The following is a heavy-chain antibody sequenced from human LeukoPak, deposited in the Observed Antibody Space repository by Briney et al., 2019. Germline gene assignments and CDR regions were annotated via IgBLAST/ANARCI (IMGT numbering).Heavy chain of an antibody. Sequence: SETLSLTCAVYGGSFSGYYWSWIRQPPGKGLEWIGEINHSGSTNYNPSLKSRVTISVDTSKNQFSLELSSVTAADTAVYYCARQVDGEVGAFDIWGQGTMVTVSS. CDR2: INHSGST. D-gene: IGHD3-16*01. CDR3: ARQVDGEVGAFDI. CDR1: GGSFSGYY. J-gene: IGHJ3*02. V-gene: IGHV4-34*01.